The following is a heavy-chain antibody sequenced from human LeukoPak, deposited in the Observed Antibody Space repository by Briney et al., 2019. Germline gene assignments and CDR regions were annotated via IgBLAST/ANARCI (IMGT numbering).Heavy chain of an antibody. J-gene: IGHJ4*02. CDR3: AKDKETQLALDY. CDR2: FDPEDGET. CDR1: GYTLTELS. Sequence: GASVKVSCKVSGYTLTELSMHWVRQAPGKGLEWMGGFDPEDGETTYAQKFQGRVTMTEDTSTDIAYMELSSLRSEDTAVYYCAKDKETQLALDYWGQGTLVTVSS. D-gene: IGHD3-3*02. V-gene: IGHV1-24*01.